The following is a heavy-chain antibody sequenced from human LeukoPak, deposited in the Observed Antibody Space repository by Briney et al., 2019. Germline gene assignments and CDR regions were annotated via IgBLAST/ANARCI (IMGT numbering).Heavy chain of an antibody. J-gene: IGHJ4*02. Sequence: PGGSLRLSCAASGFTFSSYSMNWVRQAPGKGLEWVSSISSSSSYIYYADSVKGRFTISRDNAKNSLYLQMNSLRAEDTAVYYCARDLPPAYYYDSSGYGVDYWGQGTLVTVSS. CDR3: ARDLPPAYYYDSSGYGVDY. D-gene: IGHD3-22*01. CDR1: GFTFSSYS. CDR2: ISSSSSYI. V-gene: IGHV3-21*01.